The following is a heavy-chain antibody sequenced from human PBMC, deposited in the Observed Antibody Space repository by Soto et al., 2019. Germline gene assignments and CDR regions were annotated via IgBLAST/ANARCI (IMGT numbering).Heavy chain of an antibody. CDR1: GFTFSGSA. Sequence: GGSLRLSCAASGFTFSGSAMHWVRQASGKGLEWVGRIRSKANSYATAYAASVKGRFTISRDDSKNTAYLQMNSLKTEDTAVYYCSYYDSSGYIDYWGQGTLVTVSS. CDR2: IRSKANSYAT. D-gene: IGHD3-22*01. CDR3: SYYDSSGYIDY. V-gene: IGHV3-73*01. J-gene: IGHJ4*02.